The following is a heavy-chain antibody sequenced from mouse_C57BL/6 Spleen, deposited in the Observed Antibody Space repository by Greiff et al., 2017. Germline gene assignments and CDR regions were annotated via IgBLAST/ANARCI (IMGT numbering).Heavy chain of an antibody. J-gene: IGHJ3*01. V-gene: IGHV1-54*01. CDR1: GYAFTNYL. CDR3: AREGDDYGGGFAY. CDR2: INPGSGGT. D-gene: IGHD2-4*01. Sequence: QVHVKQSGAELVRPGTSVKVSCKASGYAFTNYLIEWVKQRPGQGLEWIGVINPGSGGTNYNEKFKGKATLTADKSSSTAYMQLSSLTSEDSAVYFCAREGDDYGGGFAYWGQGTLVTVSA.